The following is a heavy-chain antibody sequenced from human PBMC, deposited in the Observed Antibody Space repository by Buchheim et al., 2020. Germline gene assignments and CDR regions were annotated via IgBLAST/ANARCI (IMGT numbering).Heavy chain of an antibody. D-gene: IGHD3-22*01. CDR3: VTSGSYYYYAMDV. V-gene: IGHV3-74*01. CDR1: GFTFSSYW. J-gene: IGHJ6*02. CDR2: INSDGRTT. Sequence: EVQLVESGGGLVQPGGSLRLSCAASGFTFSSYWMHWVRQARGKGLVCVARINSDGRTTTYADSVKGRFTISRDNAMNTLYLQMNSLRAEDTAVYYCVTSGSYYYYAMDVWGQGTT.